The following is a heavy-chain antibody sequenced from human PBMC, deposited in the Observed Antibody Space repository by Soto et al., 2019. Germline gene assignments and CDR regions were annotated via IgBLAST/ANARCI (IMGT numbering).Heavy chain of an antibody. V-gene: IGHV3-74*01. CDR1: GFTFANSW. Sequence: GGSLRLSCAASGFTFANSWMHWIRQAPGKGPEWVSRVTGDGHTIQYADSVKGRFTVSRDNAKNTLYLQMDSLRAEDTAVYYCATAEVDYWGPGTLVTVSS. CDR3: ATAEVDY. J-gene: IGHJ4*02. CDR2: VTGDGHTI.